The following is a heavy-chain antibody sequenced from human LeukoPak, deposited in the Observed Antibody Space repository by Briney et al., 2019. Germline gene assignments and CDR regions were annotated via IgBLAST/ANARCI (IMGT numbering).Heavy chain of an antibody. CDR2: TYYSGST. CDR3: ARGRKYSSSSKNYYYYYMDV. J-gene: IGHJ6*03. CDR1: GGSISSSSYY. D-gene: IGHD6-6*01. Sequence: SESLSLTCTVSGGSISSSSYYWGWIRQPPGKGLEWIGSTYYSGSTYYNPSLKSRVTISVDTSKNQFSLKLSSVTAADTAVYYCARGRKYSSSSKNYYYYYMDVWGKGTTVTVSS. V-gene: IGHV4-39*01.